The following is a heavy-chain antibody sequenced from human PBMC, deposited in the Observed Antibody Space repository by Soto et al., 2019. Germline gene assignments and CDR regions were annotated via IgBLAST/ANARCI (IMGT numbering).Heavy chain of an antibody. Sequence: QVQLVESGGGVVQPGRSLRLSCAASGFTFSSYAMHWVRQAPGKGLERVAVISYDGSNKYYADSVKGRFTISRNNSKNTLYLQMISLRAEDTAVYYCARDSIAAAGTNWFDPWGQGTLVTVSS. V-gene: IGHV3-30-3*01. D-gene: IGHD6-13*01. CDR1: GFTFSSYA. J-gene: IGHJ5*02. CDR3: ARDSIAAAGTNWFDP. CDR2: ISYDGSNK.